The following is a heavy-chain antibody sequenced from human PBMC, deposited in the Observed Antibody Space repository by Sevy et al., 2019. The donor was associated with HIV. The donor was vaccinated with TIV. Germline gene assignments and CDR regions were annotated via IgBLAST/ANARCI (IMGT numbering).Heavy chain of an antibody. Sequence: SETLSLTCSVSGGSISTYYWSWIRQTPVKGLEWIGYIYYAGSTNYNPSLMSRVTMSVDTSKNQFSLKVNSVTAADTAVYYCARGYCLGGRCQPVDYWGQGTLVTVSS. CDR3: ARGYCLGGRCQPVDY. CDR1: GGSISTYY. D-gene: IGHD2-15*01. CDR2: IYYAGST. J-gene: IGHJ4*02. V-gene: IGHV4-59*01.